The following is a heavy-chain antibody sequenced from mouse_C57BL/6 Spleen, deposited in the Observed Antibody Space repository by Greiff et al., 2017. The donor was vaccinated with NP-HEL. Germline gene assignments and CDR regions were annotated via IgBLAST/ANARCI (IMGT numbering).Heavy chain of an antibody. D-gene: IGHD3-2*02. CDR1: GYSITSGYD. V-gene: IGHV3-1*01. CDR3: ARGAQAHYFDY. Sequence: EVKLVESGPGMVKPSQSLSLTCTVTGYSITSGYDWHWIRHFPGNKLEWMGYISYSGSTNYNPSLKSRISITHDTSKNHFFLKLNSVTTEDTATYYCARGAQAHYFDYWGQGTTLTVSS. J-gene: IGHJ2*01. CDR2: ISYSGST.